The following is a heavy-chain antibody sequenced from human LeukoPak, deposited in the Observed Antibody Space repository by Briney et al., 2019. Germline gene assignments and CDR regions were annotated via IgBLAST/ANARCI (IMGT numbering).Heavy chain of an antibody. J-gene: IGHJ4*02. CDR1: GFTFSSYN. Sequence: GRSLRLSCAASGFTFSSYNLHWVRQAPGQGLEWVTVVSYDGTDTYYTDSVKGRFTIPRDNSKNTLYLQMNSLRAEDTAVYYCARQYYNTSGPNYWGQGTLVTVCS. D-gene: IGHD3-22*01. V-gene: IGHV3-30*04. CDR3: ARQYYNTSGPNY. CDR2: VSYDGTDT.